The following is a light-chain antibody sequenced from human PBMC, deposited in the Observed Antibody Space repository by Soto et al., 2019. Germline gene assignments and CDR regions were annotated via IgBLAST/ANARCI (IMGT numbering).Light chain of an antibody. V-gene: IGLV2-8*01. CDR3: SSSAGTKNMV. CDR1: PSDVGASNY. Sequence: QSALTQPPSASGSPGQSVTISCTGTPSDVGASNYVSWYQQQPGKAPKLMISEVSMRPSGVPDRFAGSKSGNTASLTVSGLQAEDEADYYCSSSAGTKNMVFGAGTKLTVL. CDR2: EVS. J-gene: IGLJ2*01.